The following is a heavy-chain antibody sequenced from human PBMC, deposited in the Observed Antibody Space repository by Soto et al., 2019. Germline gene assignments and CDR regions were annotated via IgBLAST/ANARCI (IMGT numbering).Heavy chain of an antibody. D-gene: IGHD1-26*01. CDR3: ASDPGTAIVGAFDY. CDR2: IGGAGTYT. J-gene: IGHJ4*02. V-gene: IGHV3-23*01. CDR1: GFSFKNHA. Sequence: EVQLLESGGGLVQPGESLRLACVGSGFSFKNHAVSWVRQAPGKGLEWVSGIGGAGTYTLYADSVKGRFTISTDKSKDMVYLQINGLRVEDTATYYCASDPGTAIVGAFDYWGQGTLV.